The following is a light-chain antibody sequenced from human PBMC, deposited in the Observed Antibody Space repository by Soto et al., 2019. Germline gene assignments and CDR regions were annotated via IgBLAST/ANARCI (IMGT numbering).Light chain of an antibody. Sequence: QSALTQPPSASGTPGQRVTISCSGSSSNIGSNTVNWYQQLPGTAPKLLIYSKNQRPSGVPDRFSGSKSGTSASLAISGLQSEDEADYYCAAWDDSLNGPVFGGGTKLTVL. CDR2: SKN. V-gene: IGLV1-44*01. CDR1: SSNIGSNT. J-gene: IGLJ3*02. CDR3: AAWDDSLNGPV.